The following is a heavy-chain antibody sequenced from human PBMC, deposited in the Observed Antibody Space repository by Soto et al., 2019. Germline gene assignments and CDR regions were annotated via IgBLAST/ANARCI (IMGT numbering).Heavy chain of an antibody. Sequence: GGSLRLSCAASGFTFSSYGMHWVRQAPGKGLEWVAVISYDGSNKYYADSVKGRFTISRDNSKNTLYLQMNSLRAGDTAVYYCAKGWYVATHDNYFDYWGQGTLVTVSS. V-gene: IGHV3-30*18. D-gene: IGHD6-13*01. CDR1: GFTFSSYG. CDR3: AKGWYVATHDNYFDY. CDR2: ISYDGSNK. J-gene: IGHJ4*02.